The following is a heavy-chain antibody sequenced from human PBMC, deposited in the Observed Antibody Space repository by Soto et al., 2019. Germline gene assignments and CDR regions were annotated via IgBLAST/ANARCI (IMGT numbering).Heavy chain of an antibody. V-gene: IGHV3-7*01. CDR1: GFTFSSYW. CDR3: ARYYDSSAYWDSFDY. J-gene: IGHJ4*02. D-gene: IGHD3-22*01. Sequence: PGGSLRLSCAASGFTFSSYWMSWVRQAPGKGLEWVANIKQDGSGKYYLDSVKGRFTISRDNAKNSLYLQMNSLRAEDTALYYCARYYDSSAYWDSFDYWGQGTLVTVSS. CDR2: IKQDGSGK.